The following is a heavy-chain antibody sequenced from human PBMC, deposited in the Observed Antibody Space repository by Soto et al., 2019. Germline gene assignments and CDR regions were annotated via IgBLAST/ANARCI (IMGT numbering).Heavy chain of an antibody. CDR2: IYHSGST. D-gene: IGHD3-16*01. Sequence: PSETLSLTCAVSGGSISSGGYSWSWIRQPPGKGLEWIGYIYHSGSTYYNPSLKSRVTIPVDRSKNQFSLKLSSVTAADTAVYYCAREGAARGYYYYGMDVWGQGTTVTAP. V-gene: IGHV4-30-2*01. CDR1: GGSISSGGYS. J-gene: IGHJ6*02. CDR3: AREGAARGYYYYGMDV.